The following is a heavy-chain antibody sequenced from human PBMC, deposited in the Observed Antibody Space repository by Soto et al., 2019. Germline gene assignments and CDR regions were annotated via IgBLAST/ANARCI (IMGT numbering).Heavy chain of an antibody. CDR1: GYTFTSYY. Sequence: ASVNVSCKASGYTFTSYYMHWVRQSPGQGLEWMGIINPSGASTSYAQKFQGRVTMTRDTSTSTVYMELSSLRSEDTAVYYCARTIAAAAYGMDVWGQGTTVTVSS. CDR3: ARTIAAAAYGMDV. V-gene: IGHV1-46*01. CDR2: INPSGAST. J-gene: IGHJ6*02. D-gene: IGHD6-13*01.